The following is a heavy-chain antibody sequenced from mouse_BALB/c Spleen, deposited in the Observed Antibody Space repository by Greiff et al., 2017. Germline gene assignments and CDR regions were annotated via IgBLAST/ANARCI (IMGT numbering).Heavy chain of an antibody. Sequence: LVKTGASVKISCKASGYSFTGYYMHGVKQSHGKSLEWIGYISCYNGATSYNQKFKGKATFTVDTSSSTAYMQFNSLTSEDSAVYYCAGGTVTPAYFDYWGQGTTLTVSS. CDR2: ISCYNGAT. J-gene: IGHJ2*01. CDR1: GYSFTGYY. D-gene: IGHD1-1*01. V-gene: IGHV1S34*01. CDR3: AGGTVTPAYFDY.